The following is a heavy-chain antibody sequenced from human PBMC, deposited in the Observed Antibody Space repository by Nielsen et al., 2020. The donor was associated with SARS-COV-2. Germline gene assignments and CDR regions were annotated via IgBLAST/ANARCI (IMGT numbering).Heavy chain of an antibody. D-gene: IGHD4-23*01. Sequence: GESRKISCAASGFSFSDYYMSWVRQAPGKGLERVSCISSSSSYTDYADSVKGRFTISRDNAKNSLYLQMHSLRAEDTAIYYCATHGSGYGGASIFDSWGQGTLVTVSS. V-gene: IGHV3-11*06. CDR3: ATHGSGYGGASIFDS. J-gene: IGHJ4*02. CDR2: ISSSSSYT. CDR1: GFSFSDYY.